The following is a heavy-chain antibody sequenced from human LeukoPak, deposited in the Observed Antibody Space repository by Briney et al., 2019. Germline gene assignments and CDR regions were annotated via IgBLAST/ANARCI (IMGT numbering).Heavy chain of an antibody. CDR2: ISSSSGYI. CDR3: ARADCSGGSCYSLFDY. D-gene: IGHD2-15*01. J-gene: IGHJ4*02. Sequence: GGSLRLSCAASGFTFSSYSMNWVRQAPGKGLEWVSSISSSSGYIYYADSVKGRFTISRDNAKNSLYLQMDSLRAEDTAVYYCARADCSGGSCYSLFDYWGQGTLVTVSS. V-gene: IGHV3-21*01. CDR1: GFTFSSYS.